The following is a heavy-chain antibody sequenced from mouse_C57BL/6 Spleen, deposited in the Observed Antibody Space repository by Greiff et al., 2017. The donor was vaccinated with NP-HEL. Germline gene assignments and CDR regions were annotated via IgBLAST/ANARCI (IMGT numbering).Heavy chain of an antibody. Sequence: EVQLQQSGAELVRPGASVKLSCTASGFNIKDYYMHWVKQRPEQGLEWIGRIDPEDGDTEYAPKFQGKATMTADTSSNTAYLQLSSLTSEDTAVYYCTPNGDGAWFAYWGQGTLVTVSA. J-gene: IGHJ3*01. CDR1: GFNIKDYY. V-gene: IGHV14-1*01. CDR2: IDPEDGDT. D-gene: IGHD4-1*01. CDR3: TPNGDGAWFAY.